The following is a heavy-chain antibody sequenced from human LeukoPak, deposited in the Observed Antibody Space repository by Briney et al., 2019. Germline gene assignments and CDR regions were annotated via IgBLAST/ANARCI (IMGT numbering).Heavy chain of an antibody. CDR1: GYTFTGYY. V-gene: IGHV1-2*02. D-gene: IGHD5-24*01. J-gene: IGHJ6*03. CDR2: ISPNSGGT. CDR3: ARVMDGYKYGGYIDG. Sequence: GASVKVSCRASGYTFTGYYMHWVRQAPGQGLEWMGWISPNSGGTNYAQKSQGRVTMTRDTSITTAYMELTRLRSHDTAVYYCARVMDGYKYGGYIDGWGKGTTVTVSS.